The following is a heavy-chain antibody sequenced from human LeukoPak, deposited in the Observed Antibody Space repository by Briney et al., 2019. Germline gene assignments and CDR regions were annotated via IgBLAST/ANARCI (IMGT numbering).Heavy chain of an antibody. CDR2: INSDGSST. Sequence: GGSLRLSCAASGFTFSSYWMHWVRQAPGKGLVWVSRINSDGSSTSYADSVKGRFTISRDNAKNTLYLQMSSLRAEDTAVYYCARGVECSGGSCYSRRDYWGQGTLVTGSS. CDR3: ARGVECSGGSCYSRRDY. V-gene: IGHV3-74*01. D-gene: IGHD2-15*01. CDR1: GFTFSSYW. J-gene: IGHJ4*02.